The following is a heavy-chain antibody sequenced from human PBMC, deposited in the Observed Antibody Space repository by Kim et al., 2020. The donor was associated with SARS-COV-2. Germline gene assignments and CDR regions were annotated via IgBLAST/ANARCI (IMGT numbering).Heavy chain of an antibody. CDR3: ARGRNTAMVIARNYFDY. V-gene: IGHV4-34*01. J-gene: IGHJ4*02. D-gene: IGHD5-18*01. Sequence: LKSRVTISVDTSKNQFSLKLSSVTAADTAVYYCARGRNTAMVIARNYFDYWGQGTLVTVSS.